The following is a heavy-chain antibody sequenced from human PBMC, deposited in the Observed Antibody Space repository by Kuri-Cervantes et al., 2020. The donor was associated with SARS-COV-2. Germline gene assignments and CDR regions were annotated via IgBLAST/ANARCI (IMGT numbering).Heavy chain of an antibody. CDR1: GFTFRDYY. D-gene: IGHD6-13*01. Sequence: GGSLRLSCGASGFTFRDYYMSWIRQAPGKGLEWISYISSSDSTTYYADSVKGRFTISRDNAKRTLFLQMNSLRVDDTAVYYCSRDQVSAAGTANYWGQGALVTVSS. J-gene: IGHJ4*02. CDR2: ISSSDSTT. V-gene: IGHV3-11*01. CDR3: SRDQVSAAGTANY.